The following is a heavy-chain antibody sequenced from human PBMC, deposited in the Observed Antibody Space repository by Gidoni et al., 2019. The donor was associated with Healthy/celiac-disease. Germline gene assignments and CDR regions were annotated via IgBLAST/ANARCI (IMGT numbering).Heavy chain of an antibody. CDR3: ARMRGYYYGMDV. CDR2: INHSGST. CDR1: GWSFSGYY. V-gene: IGHV4-34*01. J-gene: IGHJ6*02. Sequence: QVQLQQWGAGLLKPSETLSLTCAVYGWSFSGYYWSWIRQPPGKGLEWIGEINHSGSTNYNPSLKSRVTISVDTSKNQFSLKLSSVTAADTAVYYCARMRGYYYGMDVWGQGTTVTVSS.